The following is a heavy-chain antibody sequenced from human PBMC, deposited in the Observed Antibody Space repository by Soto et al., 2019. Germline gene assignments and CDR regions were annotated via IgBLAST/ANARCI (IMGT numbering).Heavy chain of an antibody. CDR3: ARGRYSGYDMPDTYYYYNYGMDV. CDR1: GGTFSSHG. CDR2: IVPIFGTA. V-gene: IGHV1-69*12. Sequence: QVQLVQSGAEVKKPGSSVKVSCKASGGTFSSHGISWVRQAPGPGLEWMGGIVPIFGTADDAQRVRGRVTITADESTSTAYMELSSLRSEDTAVYYCARGRYSGYDMPDTYYYYNYGMDVWGQGTTVTVSS. D-gene: IGHD5-12*01. J-gene: IGHJ6*02.